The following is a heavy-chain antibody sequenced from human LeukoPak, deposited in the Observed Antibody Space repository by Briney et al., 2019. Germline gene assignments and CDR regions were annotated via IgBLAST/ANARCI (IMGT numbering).Heavy chain of an antibody. CDR2: IYHSGST. Sequence: SQTLSLTCAVSGGSISSGGYSWSWIRQPPRKGLEWIGYIYHSGSTYYNPSLKSRVTISVDRSKNQFSLKLSSVTAADTAVYYCARGASSMGSYGMDVWGQGTTVTVSS. D-gene: IGHD6-13*01. V-gene: IGHV4-30-2*01. CDR3: ARGASSMGSYGMDV. J-gene: IGHJ6*02. CDR1: GGSISSGGYS.